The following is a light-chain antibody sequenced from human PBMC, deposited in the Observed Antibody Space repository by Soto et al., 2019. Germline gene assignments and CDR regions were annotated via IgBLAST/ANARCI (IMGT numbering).Light chain of an antibody. CDR1: KKDIGVYDF. CDR3: KSYAGSNTYV. Sequence: TQPPPPAGSPRQAVTLSSPGNKKDIGVYDFVSWYQHHPGKAPRLIIYEVVQRPSGVPDRLSGSKSGNTASLTVSGLQAADEADYFCKSYAGSNTYVFGSGTKVTVL. CDR2: EVV. J-gene: IGLJ1*01. V-gene: IGLV2-8*01.